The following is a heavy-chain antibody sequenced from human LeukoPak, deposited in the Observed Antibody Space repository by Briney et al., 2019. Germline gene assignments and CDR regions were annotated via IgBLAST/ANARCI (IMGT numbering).Heavy chain of an antibody. CDR1: GFTFSSYW. D-gene: IGHD3-22*01. CDR2: IKQDGSEK. V-gene: IGHV3-7*01. CDR3: ARAGVYYYDSSGYQGWFDP. Sequence: GGSLRLSCAASGFTFSSYWMSWVRQAPGKGLEWVANIKQDGSEKYYADSVKGRFTISRDNAKNSLYLQMNSLRAEDTAVYYCARAGVYYYDSSGYQGWFDPWGQGTLVTVSS. J-gene: IGHJ5*02.